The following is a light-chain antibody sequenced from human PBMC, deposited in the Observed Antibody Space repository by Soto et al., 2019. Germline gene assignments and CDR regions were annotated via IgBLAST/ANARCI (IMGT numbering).Light chain of an antibody. CDR1: QSVTSSY. Sequence: EIVLTQSPGTLSLSPGERATLSCRASQSVTSSYLAWYQQKPGQAPRLLIYGAYNRATGIPDRFSGSGSGTDFPLTISRLEPEDFAVYYCQEYGSSRTFGLGTKVEIK. J-gene: IGKJ1*01. CDR3: QEYGSSRT. CDR2: GAY. V-gene: IGKV3-20*01.